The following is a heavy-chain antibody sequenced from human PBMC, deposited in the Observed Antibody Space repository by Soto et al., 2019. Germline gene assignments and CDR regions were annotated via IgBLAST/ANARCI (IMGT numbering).Heavy chain of an antibody. CDR2: IIPIFGTA. Sequence: SVKVSCKASGGTFSSYAISWVRQAPGQGLEWMGGIIPIFGTANYAQKFQGRVTITADESTSTAYMELSSLRSEDTAVYYCASCIAVAGTTPNYYYGMDVWGQGTTVTVSS. D-gene: IGHD6-19*01. V-gene: IGHV1-69*13. CDR1: GGTFSSYA. J-gene: IGHJ6*02. CDR3: ASCIAVAGTTPNYYYGMDV.